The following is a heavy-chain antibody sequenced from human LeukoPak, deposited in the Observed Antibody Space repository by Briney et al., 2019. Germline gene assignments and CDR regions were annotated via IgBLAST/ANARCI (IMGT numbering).Heavy chain of an antibody. CDR2: ISGSGGST. Sequence: PGGSLRLSCAASGFTFSSYAMSWVRQAPGKGLEWVSAISGSGGSTYYADSVKGRFTISRDNSKNTLYLQMNSLRAEDTAVYYCARDWGDDYDLDYWGQGTLVTVSS. V-gene: IGHV3-23*01. CDR3: ARDWGDDYDLDY. J-gene: IGHJ4*02. D-gene: IGHD4-17*01. CDR1: GFTFSSYA.